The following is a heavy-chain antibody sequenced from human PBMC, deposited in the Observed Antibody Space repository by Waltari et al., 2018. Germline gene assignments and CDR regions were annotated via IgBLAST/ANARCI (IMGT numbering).Heavy chain of an antibody. Sequence: EVQLVESGGGLVQPGRSLRLSCTASGFPFGAYAMSWFRQAPGKGLEWVGFIRSKAYGGTTEYAASVKGRFTISRDDSKSIAYLQMNSLKTEDTAVYYCTSIRYFDWLLPGYWGQGTLVTVSS. CDR3: TSIRYFDWLLPGY. CDR1: GFPFGAYA. V-gene: IGHV3-49*03. D-gene: IGHD3-9*01. J-gene: IGHJ4*02. CDR2: IRSKAYGGTT.